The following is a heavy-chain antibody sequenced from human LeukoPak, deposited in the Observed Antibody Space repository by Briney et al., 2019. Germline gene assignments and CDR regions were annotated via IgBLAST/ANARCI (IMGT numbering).Heavy chain of an antibody. CDR3: ARTTMTTVVTYFDY. Sequence: ASVKVSFKASGYTFTSYGISWVRQAPGQGLEWMGWISAYNGNTNYAQKLQGRVTMTTDTSTSTAYMELRSLRSDDTAVYYCARTTMTTVVTYFDYWGQGTLVTVSS. CDR1: GYTFTSYG. J-gene: IGHJ4*02. CDR2: ISAYNGNT. D-gene: IGHD4-23*01. V-gene: IGHV1-18*01.